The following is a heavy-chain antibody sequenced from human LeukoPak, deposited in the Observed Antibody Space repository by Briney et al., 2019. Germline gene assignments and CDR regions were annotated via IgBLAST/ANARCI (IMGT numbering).Heavy chain of an antibody. CDR2: INTNTGNP. J-gene: IGHJ6*02. CDR3: ARSRYQLLFRVNGMDV. D-gene: IGHD2-2*01. Sequence: ASVKVSCKASGYTFSGHYMHWVRQAPGQGLEWMGWINTNTGNPTYAQGFTGRFVFSLDTSVSTAYLQISSLKAEDTAAYYCARSRYQLLFRVNGMDVWGQGTTVTVSS. V-gene: IGHV7-4-1*02. CDR1: GYTFSGHY.